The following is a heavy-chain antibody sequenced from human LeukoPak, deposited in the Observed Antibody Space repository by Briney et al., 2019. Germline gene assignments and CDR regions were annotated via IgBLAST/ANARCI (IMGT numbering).Heavy chain of an antibody. D-gene: IGHD1-26*01. J-gene: IGHJ5*02. CDR1: GFTFSSYW. CDR2: INSGGSST. Sequence: PGGSLRLSCAASGFTFSSYWMHWVRQAPGKGLVWVSRINSGGSSTRYADSVKGRFTISRDNAKNTLYLQMNSLRAEDTAVYYCVRGVGGDSRFDPWGRGTLVTVSS. V-gene: IGHV3-74*01. CDR3: VRGVGGDSRFDP.